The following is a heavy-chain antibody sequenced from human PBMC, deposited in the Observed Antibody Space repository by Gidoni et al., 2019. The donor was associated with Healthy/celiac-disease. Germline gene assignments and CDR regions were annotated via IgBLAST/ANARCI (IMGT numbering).Heavy chain of an antibody. CDR1: EGTFSSYA. CDR2: IIPILGIA. Sequence: GSSVKVSCKASEGTFSSYAISWVRQAHGQGLEWMGRIIPILGIANYAQKFQGRVTITADKSTSTAYMELSSLRSEDTAVYYCARAAVGLGLIGPAAMEDWFDPWGQGTLVTVSS. J-gene: IGHJ5*02. D-gene: IGHD2-2*01. CDR3: ARAAVGLGLIGPAAMEDWFDP. V-gene: IGHV1-69*04.